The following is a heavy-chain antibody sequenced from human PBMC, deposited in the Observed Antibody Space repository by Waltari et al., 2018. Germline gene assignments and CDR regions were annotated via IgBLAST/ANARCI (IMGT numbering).Heavy chain of an antibody. V-gene: IGHV3-15*01. CDR3: TTDPPRYCSTTSCYLGY. Sequence: EVQLVESGGGLVKPGGSLRLSCAASGFTFSNAWMNWVRQAPGKGLEWVGRIKSKTDGGTTDYAAPVKGRFTISRDDSKNTLYLQMNSLKTEDTALYYCTTDPPRYCSTTSCYLGYWGQGTLVTVSS. CDR1: GFTFSNAW. CDR2: IKSKTDGGTT. J-gene: IGHJ4*02. D-gene: IGHD2-2*01.